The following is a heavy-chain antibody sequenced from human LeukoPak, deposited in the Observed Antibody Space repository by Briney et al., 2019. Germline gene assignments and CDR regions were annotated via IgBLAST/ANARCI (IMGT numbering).Heavy chain of an antibody. J-gene: IGHJ4*02. Sequence: GGSLRLSCAASGFTFSSYAMSWVRQAPGKGLVWVSRINGDGSSASYADSVKGRFTISRDNAKNTLFLQMSSLRAEDTAIYYCARIRYNDYDDWGQGTLVTVSS. D-gene: IGHD5-12*01. CDR1: GFTFSSYA. CDR3: ARIRYNDYDD. CDR2: INGDGSSA. V-gene: IGHV3-74*01.